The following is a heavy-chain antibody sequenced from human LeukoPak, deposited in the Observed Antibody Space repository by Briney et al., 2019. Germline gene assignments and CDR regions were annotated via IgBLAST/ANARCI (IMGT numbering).Heavy chain of an antibody. J-gene: IGHJ6*02. V-gene: IGHV3-7*03. CDR1: GFTFSSYW. CDR2: INHNGNVN. Sequence: GGSLRLSCAASGFTFSSYWMNWARQAPGKGLEWVASINHNGNVNYYVDSVKGRFTISRDNAKNSLYLQMSNLRAEDTAVYYCTRGTDIVPDTAMVQRWIQLWSYGMDVWGQGTTVTVSS. D-gene: IGHD5-18*01. CDR3: TRGTDIVPDTAMVQRWIQLWSYGMDV.